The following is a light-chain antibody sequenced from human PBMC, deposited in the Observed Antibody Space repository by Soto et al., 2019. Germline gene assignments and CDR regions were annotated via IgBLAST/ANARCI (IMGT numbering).Light chain of an antibody. Sequence: EIVLTQSPGTLSLSPGERATLSCRASQSVPSNFLAWYQQKPGQAPILLIYGVSRRATGIPDRVSGSGSGTAFTLTISRLEPEDFAVYYCQQYDSSWTFGQGTKVEIK. CDR1: QSVPSNF. V-gene: IGKV3-20*01. J-gene: IGKJ1*01. CDR3: QQYDSSWT. CDR2: GVS.